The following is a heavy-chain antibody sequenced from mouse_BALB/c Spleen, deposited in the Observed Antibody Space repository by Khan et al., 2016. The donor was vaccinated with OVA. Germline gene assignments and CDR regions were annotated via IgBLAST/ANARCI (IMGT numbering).Heavy chain of an antibody. D-gene: IGHD6-1*01. J-gene: IGHJ3*01. V-gene: IGHV1S135*01. CDR2: IVPYNGGT. Sequence: VQLQQPGPELVKPGASVKVSCKASGYAFTSYNIYWVKQSHGKSLEWVGYIVPYNGGTSYNQKFKGQATLTVDKSSTTAYLHFNSLTSEDSAAYYCGRGECGGVAYWGGGTLVAVSA. CDR3: GRGECGGVAY. CDR1: GYAFTSYN.